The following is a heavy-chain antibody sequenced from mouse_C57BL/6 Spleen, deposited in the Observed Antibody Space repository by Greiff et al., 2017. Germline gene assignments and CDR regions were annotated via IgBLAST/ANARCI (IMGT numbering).Heavy chain of an antibody. Sequence: VKLVESGPGLVAPSQSLSITCTVSGFSLTSYGVSWVRQPPGKGLEWLGVIWGDGSTNYHSALISRLSISKDNCKGQVFLKLNSLQNDDTAKYYCAKSTMVAKDYWGQGTSVTVSS. CDR3: AKSTMVAKDY. CDR1: GFSLTSYG. CDR2: IWGDGST. J-gene: IGHJ4*01. V-gene: IGHV2-3*01. D-gene: IGHD2-13*01.